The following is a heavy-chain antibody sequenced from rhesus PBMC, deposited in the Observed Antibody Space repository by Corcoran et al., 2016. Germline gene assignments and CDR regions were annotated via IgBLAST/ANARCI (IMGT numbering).Heavy chain of an antibody. CDR3: ARYPRDCSSTDCSSGGIDY. CDR2: INPINGNT. V-gene: IGHV1S9*01. J-gene: IGHJ4*01. CDR1: GYTFTSYY. Sequence: QVQLVQSGAEVKKPGTSVKLSCNASGYTFTSYYINWVRQAHGQVLEWMGWINPINGNTGYAQKFQGRVTMTRDTSTSTSYMALNSLRSEDTAVYYCARYPRDCSSTDCSSGGIDYWGQGVLVTVSS. D-gene: IGHD2-15*01.